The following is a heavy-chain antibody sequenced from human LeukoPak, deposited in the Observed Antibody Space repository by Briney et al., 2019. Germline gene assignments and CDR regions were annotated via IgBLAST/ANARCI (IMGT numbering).Heavy chain of an antibody. V-gene: IGHV4-59*01. CDR2: IYYSGST. CDR1: GGSISSYY. D-gene: IGHD3-16*01. CDR3: ARGGTRFDP. Sequence: PSETLSLTCTVSGGSISSYYWSWIRQPPGKGLEWIGYIYYSGSTNYNPSLKSRVAISVDTSKNQFSLRLSSVTAADTAVYYCARGGTRFDPWGQGTLVTVSS. J-gene: IGHJ5*02.